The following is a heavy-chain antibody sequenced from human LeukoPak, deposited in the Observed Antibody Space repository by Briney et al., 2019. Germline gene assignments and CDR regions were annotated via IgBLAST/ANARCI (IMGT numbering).Heavy chain of an antibody. J-gene: IGHJ4*02. V-gene: IGHV3-53*01. CDR3: ARDWSRGNSGYVDH. CDR1: GFTVSSNY. CDR2: IYSGGST. D-gene: IGHD5-12*01. Sequence: GGSLRLSCAASGFTVSSNYMSWVRQAPGKGLEWVSVIYSGGSTYYADSVKGRFTVSRDNSINTLYLQVNSLTAEDTAVYYCARDWSRGNSGYVDHWGQGTLVTVSS.